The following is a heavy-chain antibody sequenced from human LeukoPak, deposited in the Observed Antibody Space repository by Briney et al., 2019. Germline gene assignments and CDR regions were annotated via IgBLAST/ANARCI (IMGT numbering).Heavy chain of an antibody. CDR3: ARELPHFGVLENAFDI. CDR1: GGTFSSYA. J-gene: IGHJ3*02. Sequence: SVKVSCKASGGTFSSYAISWVRQAPGQGLEWMGGIIPIFGTANYAQKFQGRVTITADESTSTAYMELSSLRSEDTAVYYCARELPHFGVLENAFDIWGQGTMVTVSS. D-gene: IGHD3-3*01. CDR2: IIPIFGTA. V-gene: IGHV1-69*01.